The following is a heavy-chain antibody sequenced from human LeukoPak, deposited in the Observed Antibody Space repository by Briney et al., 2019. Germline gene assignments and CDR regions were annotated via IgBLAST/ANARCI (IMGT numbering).Heavy chain of an antibody. CDR2: INWNGGST. D-gene: IGHD3-3*01. Sequence: GGSLRLSCAASGFTFDDYGMSWVRQAPGKGLEWVSGINWNGGSTGYADSVKGRFTISRDNAKNSLYLQMNSLRAEDTAVYYCARVNDFWSGYRHFDPWGQGTLVTVSS. CDR1: GFTFDDYG. J-gene: IGHJ5*02. CDR3: ARVNDFWSGYRHFDP. V-gene: IGHV3-20*04.